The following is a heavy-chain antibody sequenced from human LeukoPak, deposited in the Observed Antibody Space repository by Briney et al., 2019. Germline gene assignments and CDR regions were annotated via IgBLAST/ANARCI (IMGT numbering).Heavy chain of an antibody. CDR2: INHSGST. D-gene: IGHD6-13*01. J-gene: IGHJ5*02. CDR3: ARGRQIADPAAGTGWFDP. CDR1: GGSFSGYY. V-gene: IGHV4-34*01. Sequence: SETLSLTCAVYGGSFSGYYWSWIRQPPGKGLGWIGEINHSGSTNYNPSLKSRVTISVDTSKNQFSLKLSSVTAADTAVYYCARGRQIADPAAGTGWFDPWGQGTLVTVSS.